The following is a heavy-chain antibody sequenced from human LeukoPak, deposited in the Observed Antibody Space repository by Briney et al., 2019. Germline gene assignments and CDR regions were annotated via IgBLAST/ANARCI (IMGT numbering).Heavy chain of an antibody. V-gene: IGHV3-11*04. CDR3: ANVEAMNYYGSASPYSPN. Sequence: GGSLRLSCAASGFTFSDYNMRWIRQAPGKGLEWVSSISRSGSTKYYADSVKGRFTISRDNAKNSLFLQMNSLRAEDTALYYCANVEAMNYYGSASPYSPNWGQGTLVTVSS. CDR1: GFTFSDYN. CDR2: ISRSGSTK. D-gene: IGHD3-10*01. J-gene: IGHJ4*02.